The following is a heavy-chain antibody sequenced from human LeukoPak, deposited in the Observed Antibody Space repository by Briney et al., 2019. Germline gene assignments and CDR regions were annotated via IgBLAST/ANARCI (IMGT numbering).Heavy chain of an antibody. V-gene: IGHV3-30*02. Sequence: GGSLRLSCAAPGFTFSSYGMHWVRHAPGKGLEWVAFIRYDGSNKYYADSVKGRFTISRDNSKNTLYLQMNSLRAEDTAVYYCAKDQVSVVVVPAAIASPHFFDYWGQGTLVTVSS. J-gene: IGHJ4*02. D-gene: IGHD2-2*02. CDR3: AKDQVSVVVVPAAIASPHFFDY. CDR1: GFTFSSYG. CDR2: IRYDGSNK.